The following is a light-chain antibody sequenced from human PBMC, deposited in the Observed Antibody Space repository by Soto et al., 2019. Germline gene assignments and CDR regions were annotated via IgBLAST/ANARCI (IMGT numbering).Light chain of an antibody. CDR3: SSHTTSSTLV. J-gene: IGLJ2*01. Sequence: QSALTQPASVSGSPGQSITISCAGTSSDVGGYNYVSWYQQHPGKAPKLMIYDVTNRPSGVSNRFSGSKSGNTASLTISGLQAEDEADYYCSSHTTSSTLVFGGGTKPTVL. V-gene: IGLV2-14*03. CDR2: DVT. CDR1: SSDVGGYNY.